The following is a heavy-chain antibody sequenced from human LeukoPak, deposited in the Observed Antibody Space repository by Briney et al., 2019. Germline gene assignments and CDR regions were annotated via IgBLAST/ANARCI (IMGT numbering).Heavy chain of an antibody. CDR3: ARGRLQYHYYYYYMDV. V-gene: IGHV1-46*01. D-gene: IGHD4-11*01. J-gene: IGHJ6*03. CDR1: GYPFTGYY. Sequence: GASVKVSCKASGYPFTGYYMHWVRQAPGQGLEWMGIINPSGGSTSYAQKFQGRVTMTRDTSTSTVYMELSSLRSEDTAVYYCARGRLQYHYYYYYMDVWGKGTTVTVSS. CDR2: INPSGGST.